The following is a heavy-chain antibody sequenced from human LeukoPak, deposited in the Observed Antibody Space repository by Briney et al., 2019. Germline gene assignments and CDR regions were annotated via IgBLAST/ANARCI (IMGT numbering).Heavy chain of an antibody. CDR2: IYYSGST. CDR1: GGSISSSGYY. Sequence: SETLSLTCTVSGGSISSSGYYWGLIRQPPGKGLEWIGSIYYSGSTYYNPSLKSRVTISVDTSKNQFSLKLSSVTAADTAVYYCARHMGYCSGGSCYPNWFDPWGQGTLVTVSS. V-gene: IGHV4-39*01. CDR3: ARHMGYCSGGSCYPNWFDP. J-gene: IGHJ5*02. D-gene: IGHD2-15*01.